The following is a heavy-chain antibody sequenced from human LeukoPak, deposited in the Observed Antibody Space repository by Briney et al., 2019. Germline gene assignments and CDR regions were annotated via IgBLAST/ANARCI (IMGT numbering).Heavy chain of an antibody. D-gene: IGHD4-17*01. Sequence: PSETLSLTCAVSGYSISSGYYWGWIRQPPGKGLEWIGSIYHSGSTYYNPSLKSRVTISVDTSKNQFSLKLSSVTAADTAVYYCARAGDYVESILNWFDPWGQGTLVTASS. V-gene: IGHV4-38-2*01. CDR1: GYSISSGYY. J-gene: IGHJ5*02. CDR3: ARAGDYVESILNWFDP. CDR2: IYHSGST.